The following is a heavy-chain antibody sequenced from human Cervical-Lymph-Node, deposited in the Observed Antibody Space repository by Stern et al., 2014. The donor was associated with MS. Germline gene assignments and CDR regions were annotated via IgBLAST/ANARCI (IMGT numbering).Heavy chain of an antibody. V-gene: IGHV3-7*01. CDR3: ARDCGSGSCYQTQYYYGVDV. CDR2: IKQDGSER. Sequence: EVQLVESGGGLVQPGGSLRLSCAGSGFSLSSYWMSWVRQAPGKGPELVATIKQDGSERYYVDSVKGRFTISRDNSKNSVFLRMNSLRVDDTSVYYCARDCGSGSCYQTQYYYGVDVWGQGTTVIVSS. J-gene: IGHJ6*02. CDR1: GFSLSSYW. D-gene: IGHD2-15*01.